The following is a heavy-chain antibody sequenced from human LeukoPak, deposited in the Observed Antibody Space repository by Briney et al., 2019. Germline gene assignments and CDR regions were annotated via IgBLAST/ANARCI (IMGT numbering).Heavy chain of an antibody. V-gene: IGHV3-30*02. Sequence: GGSLRLSCAASGFTFSRHGMHWVRQGPGKGLEWVAFIRYDESDKYYADSVKGRFTISRDNSKNTLSLQMNSLRAEDTAVYYCAKGSFYCTSSTCPQYYYYMDVWGKGTTVTVSS. CDR3: AKGSFYCTSSTCPQYYYYMDV. CDR2: IRYDESDK. D-gene: IGHD2-2*01. CDR1: GFTFSRHG. J-gene: IGHJ6*03.